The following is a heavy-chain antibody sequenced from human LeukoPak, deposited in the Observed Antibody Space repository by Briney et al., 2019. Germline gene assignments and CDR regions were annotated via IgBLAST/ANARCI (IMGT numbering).Heavy chain of an antibody. J-gene: IGHJ4*02. Sequence: KPSETLSLTCALYGGSFSIYYWSWIRQPPGKGLEWIGEINHSGSTNYNPSLKSRVTISVDTSKNQFSLKLSSVTAADTAVYYWAKGGPTVTVTPFDYWGQGTLVTVSS. CDR1: GGSFSIYY. D-gene: IGHD4-17*01. CDR3: AKGGPTVTVTPFDY. V-gene: IGHV4-34*01. CDR2: INHSGST.